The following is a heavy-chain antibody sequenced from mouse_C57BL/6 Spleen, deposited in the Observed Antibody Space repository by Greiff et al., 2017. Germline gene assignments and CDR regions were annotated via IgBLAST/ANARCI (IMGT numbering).Heavy chain of an antibody. CDR1: GYTFTNYW. J-gene: IGHJ1*03. V-gene: IGHV1-63*01. Sequence: LVESGAELVRPGTSVKMSCKASGYTFTNYWIGWAKQRPGHGLEWIGDIYPGGGYTNYNEKFKGKATLTADKSSSTAYMQFSSLTSEDSAIYYCAREGDGYSTRYFDVWGTGTTVTVSS. CDR2: IYPGGGYT. D-gene: IGHD2-3*01. CDR3: AREGDGYSTRYFDV.